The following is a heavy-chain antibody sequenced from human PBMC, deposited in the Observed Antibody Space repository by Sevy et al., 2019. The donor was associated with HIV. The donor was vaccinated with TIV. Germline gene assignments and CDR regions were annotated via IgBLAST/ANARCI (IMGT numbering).Heavy chain of an antibody. J-gene: IGHJ4*02. D-gene: IGHD3-10*01. V-gene: IGHV1-69*13. CDR3: ARRSAGGYYFDY. Sequence: ASVKVSCKASGGTFSSYAISWVRQAPGQGLEWMGGIIPIFGTANYARKFQGRVTITADESTSTAYMELSSLRSEETAVYYCARRSAGGYYFDYWGQGTLVTVSS. CDR2: IIPIFGTA. CDR1: GGTFSSYA.